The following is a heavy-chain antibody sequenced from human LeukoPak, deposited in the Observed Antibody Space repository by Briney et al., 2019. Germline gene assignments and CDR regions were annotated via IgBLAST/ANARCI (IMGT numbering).Heavy chain of an antibody. Sequence: SETLSLTCSVSGGSISSYYWSWIRQPPGKGLEWIGYIYYSGSTNYNPSLKSRVTISADTSKNQFSLKLSSVTAADTAMYYCAGRGYSSGSYYFDYWGQGALVTVAS. V-gene: IGHV4-59*08. CDR3: AGRGYSSGSYYFDY. CDR1: GGSISSYY. J-gene: IGHJ4*02. CDR2: IYYSGST. D-gene: IGHD6-19*01.